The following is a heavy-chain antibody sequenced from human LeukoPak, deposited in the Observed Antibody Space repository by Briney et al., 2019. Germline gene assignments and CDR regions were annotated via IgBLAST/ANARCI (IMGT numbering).Heavy chain of an antibody. CDR2: IIPIFGTA. CDR1: GGTFISYA. Sequence: ASVTVSCKASGGTFISYAISWVRQAPGQGLEWMGGIIPIFGTANYAQKFQGRVTITADESTSTAYMELSSLRSEGTAVYYCARDSMDTAMVGRGYYFDYWGQGTLVTVSS. J-gene: IGHJ4*02. CDR3: ARDSMDTAMVGRGYYFDY. V-gene: IGHV1-69*13. D-gene: IGHD5-18*01.